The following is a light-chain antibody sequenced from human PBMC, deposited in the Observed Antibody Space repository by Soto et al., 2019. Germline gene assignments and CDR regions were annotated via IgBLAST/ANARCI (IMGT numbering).Light chain of an antibody. CDR3: QQYYDWPLT. V-gene: IGKV3-15*01. CDR2: GAS. CDR1: QSIGRS. Sequence: EIVMTQSPATMSVSPGEEATLSCRASQSIGRSLAWYQETSGQAPRLLIYGASARATGIPARFIGTGSGTDFTLIISSLQSEDFAVCYCQQYYDWPLTFGGGTKVEIK. J-gene: IGKJ4*01.